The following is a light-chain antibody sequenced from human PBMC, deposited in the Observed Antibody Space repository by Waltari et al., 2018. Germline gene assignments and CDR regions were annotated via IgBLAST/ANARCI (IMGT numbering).Light chain of an antibody. J-gene: IGLJ2*01. V-gene: IGLV3-1*01. CDR3: QAWDSSTGV. Sequence: GYQGEQGQAPWRVIYQESKRPSGIPDRFSGSNAGNTAALTVSGTRAMDEAYHYCQAWDSSTGVFGGRTKLTVL. CDR2: QES.